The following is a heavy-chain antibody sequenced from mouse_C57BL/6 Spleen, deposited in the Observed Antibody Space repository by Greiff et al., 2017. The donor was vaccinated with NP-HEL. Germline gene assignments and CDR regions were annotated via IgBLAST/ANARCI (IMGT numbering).Heavy chain of an antibody. D-gene: IGHD4-1*01. J-gene: IGHJ4*01. CDR2: INPSNGGT. V-gene: IGHV1-53*01. Sequence: QVQLQQSGTELVKPGASVKLSCKASGYTFTSYWMHWVKQRPGQGLEWIGNINPSNGGTNYNEKFKSKATLTVYKSSSTAYMQLSSLTSEDSAVYSCARSGLGRAMDYWGQGTSVTVSS. CDR1: GYTFTSYW. CDR3: ARSGLGRAMDY.